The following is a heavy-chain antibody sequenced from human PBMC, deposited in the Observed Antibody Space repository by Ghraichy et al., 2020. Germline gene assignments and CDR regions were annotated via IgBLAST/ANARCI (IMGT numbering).Heavy chain of an antibody. J-gene: IGHJ5*02. CDR2: SSSSSSTI. CDR1: GFTFSSYS. Sequence: GESLNISCAASGFTFSSYSMNWVRQAPGKGLEWVSYSSSSSSTIYYADSVKGRFTISRDNAKNSLYLQMNSLRDEDTAVYYCARVSEYCSSTSCFKRGWFDPWGQGTLVTVSS. D-gene: IGHD2-2*01. V-gene: IGHV3-48*02. CDR3: ARVSEYCSSTSCFKRGWFDP.